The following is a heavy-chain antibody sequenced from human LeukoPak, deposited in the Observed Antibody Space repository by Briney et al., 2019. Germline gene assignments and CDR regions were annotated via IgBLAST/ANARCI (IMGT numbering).Heavy chain of an antibody. D-gene: IGHD6-6*01. CDR3: ARVKVEQLSAPLYAFDI. CDR1: GGSFSGYY. Sequence: SETLSLTCAVYGGSFSGYYWSWIRQPPGKGLEWIGEINHSGSTNYNPSLKSRVTISVDPSKNQFSLKLSSVTAADTAVYYCARVKVEQLSAPLYAFDIWGQGTLVTVSS. J-gene: IGHJ3*02. CDR2: INHSGST. V-gene: IGHV4-34*01.